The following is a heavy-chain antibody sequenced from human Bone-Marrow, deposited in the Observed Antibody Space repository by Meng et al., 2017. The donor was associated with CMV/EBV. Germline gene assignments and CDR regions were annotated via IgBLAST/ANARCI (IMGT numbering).Heavy chain of an antibody. CDR2: IRYDGSNK. D-gene: IGHD5-24*01. V-gene: IGHV3-30*02. Sequence: GESLKISCAASGFTFSSYGMHWVRQAPGKGLEWVAFIRYDGSNKYYADSVKGRFTISRDNSKNTLYLQMNSLRAEDTAVYYCARDLRTPPRVEGSYWGQGTLVAVSS. J-gene: IGHJ4*02. CDR1: GFTFSSYG. CDR3: ARDLRTPPRVEGSY.